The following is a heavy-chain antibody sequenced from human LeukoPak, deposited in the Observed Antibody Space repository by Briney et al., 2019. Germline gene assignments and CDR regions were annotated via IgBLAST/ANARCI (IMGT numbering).Heavy chain of an antibody. D-gene: IGHD3-10*01. CDR2: VSGSGGST. J-gene: IGHJ4*02. Sequence: HPGGSLRLSCAASGFTFNNYAMSWVRQAPGKGLAWVSAVSGSGGSTYYADAVRGRFTISRDNSKNTLYLQMNSLRAEDTAVYYCARVTYGSGTYGAFDYWGQGTLVTVSS. V-gene: IGHV3-23*01. CDR3: ARVTYGSGTYGAFDY. CDR1: GFTFNNYA.